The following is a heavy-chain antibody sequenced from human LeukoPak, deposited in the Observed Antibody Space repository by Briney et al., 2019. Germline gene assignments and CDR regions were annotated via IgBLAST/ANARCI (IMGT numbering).Heavy chain of an antibody. J-gene: IGHJ4*02. Sequence: PSETLSLTCTVSGGSISSYYWSWIRQPPGKGLEWIGYIYCSGSTNYNPSLKSRVTISVDTSKNQFSLKLSSVTAADTAVYYCARAFMVRGVFFDYWGQGTLVTVSS. V-gene: IGHV4-59*01. CDR3: ARAFMVRGVFFDY. D-gene: IGHD3-10*01. CDR1: GGSISSYY. CDR2: IYCSGST.